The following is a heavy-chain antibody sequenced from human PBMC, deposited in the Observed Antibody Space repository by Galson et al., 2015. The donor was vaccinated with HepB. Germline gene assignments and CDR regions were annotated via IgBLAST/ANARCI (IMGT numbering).Heavy chain of an antibody. J-gene: IGHJ3*02. D-gene: IGHD3-10*01. Sequence: SVKVSCKASGYTFTSYAMHWVRQAPGQRLEWMGWINAGNGNTKYSQKFQGRVTITRDTSASTAYMELSSLRSEDTAVYYCARKGLMVRGVITDAFDIWGQGTMVTVSS. CDR1: GYTFTSYA. V-gene: IGHV1-3*01. CDR2: INAGNGNT. CDR3: ARKGLMVRGVITDAFDI.